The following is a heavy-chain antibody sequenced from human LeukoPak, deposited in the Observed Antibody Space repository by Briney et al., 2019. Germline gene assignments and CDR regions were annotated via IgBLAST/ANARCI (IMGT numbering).Heavy chain of an antibody. CDR1: GYTFTSYY. J-gene: IGHJ4*02. CDR2: INPSGGST. Sequence: WASVTVSCKASGYTFTSYYMHWVRQAPGQGLEWMGIINPSGGSTSYAQKFQGRVTMTRDTSTSTVYMELSSLRPEDTAVYYCARGGTRVLEWLFVDYWGQGTLVTVSS. CDR3: ARGGTRVLEWLFVDY. V-gene: IGHV1-46*01. D-gene: IGHD3-3*01.